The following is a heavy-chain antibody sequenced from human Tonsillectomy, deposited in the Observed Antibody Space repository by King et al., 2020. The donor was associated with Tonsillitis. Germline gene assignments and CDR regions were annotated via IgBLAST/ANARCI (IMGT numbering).Heavy chain of an antibody. D-gene: IGHD6-25*01. CDR1: GFTFSSYS. J-gene: IGHJ4*02. CDR2: ISTSSSYI. V-gene: IGHV3-21*01. CDR3: ARGRGAAADQTFDY. Sequence: QLVQSGGGLVKPGGSLRLSCAASGFTFSSYSMNWVRQAPGTGLEWVSSISTSSSYIYYTDSVRGRFTISRDNAKNSLYLQMNSLRAEDTAVYYCARGRGAAADQTFDYWGQGTLVTVSS.